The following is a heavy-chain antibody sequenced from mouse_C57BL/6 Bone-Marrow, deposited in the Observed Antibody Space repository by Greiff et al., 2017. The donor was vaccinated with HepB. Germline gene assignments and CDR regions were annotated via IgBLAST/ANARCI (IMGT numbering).Heavy chain of an antibody. CDR2: IHPNSGST. CDR1: GYTFTSYW. J-gene: IGHJ2*01. D-gene: IGHD2-1*01. CDR3: ARNPVLLSYYFDY. V-gene: IGHV1-64*01. Sequence: VQLQQPGAELVKPGASVKLSCKASGYTFTSYWMHWVKQRPGQGLEWIGMIHPNSGSTNYNEKFKSKATLTVDKSSSTAYTQLSSLTSEDSAVYYCARNPVLLSYYFDYWGQGTTLTVSS.